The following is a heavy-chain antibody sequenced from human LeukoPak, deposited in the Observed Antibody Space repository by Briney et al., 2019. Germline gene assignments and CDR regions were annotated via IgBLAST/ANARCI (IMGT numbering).Heavy chain of an antibody. CDR1: GFTFSSYA. D-gene: IGHD7-27*01. Sequence: GGSLRLSCAASGFTFSSYAMHWVRQAPGKGLEWVAVVSYDGSNKYYADSVKGRFTISRDNSKNTLYLQMNSLRAEDTAVYYCARDLGIWGQGTLVTVSS. J-gene: IGHJ4*02. V-gene: IGHV3-30*14. CDR2: VSYDGSNK. CDR3: ARDLGI.